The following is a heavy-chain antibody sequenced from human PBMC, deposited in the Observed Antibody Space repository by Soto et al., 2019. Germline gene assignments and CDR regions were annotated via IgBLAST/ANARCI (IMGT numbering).Heavy chain of an antibody. CDR1: GFTVSSNY. D-gene: IGHD2-15*01. V-gene: IGHV3-53*02. CDR2: IYSGGST. Sequence: EVQLVETGGGLIQPGGSLRLSCAASGFTVSSNYMSWVRQAPGKGLEWVSVIYSGGSTYYADSVKGRFTISRDNSKNTLYLQMNRLRAEDTAVYYCAREAVDCSGGSCYPGYYGMDVWGQGTTVTVSS. CDR3: AREAVDCSGGSCYPGYYGMDV. J-gene: IGHJ6*02.